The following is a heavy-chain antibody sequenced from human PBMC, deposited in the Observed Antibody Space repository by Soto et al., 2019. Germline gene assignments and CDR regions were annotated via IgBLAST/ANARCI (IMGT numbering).Heavy chain of an antibody. CDR2: ISGSGGST. J-gene: IGHJ4*02. Sequence: PGGSLRLSCAAPGFTFSSYAMSWVRQAPGKGLEWVSAISGSGGSTYYADSVKGRFTISRDNSKNTLYLQMNSLRAEDTAVYYCAKSPSYCGGDCYPPNFDYWGQGTLVTVSS. CDR1: GFTFSSYA. D-gene: IGHD2-21*02. V-gene: IGHV3-23*01. CDR3: AKSPSYCGGDCYPPNFDY.